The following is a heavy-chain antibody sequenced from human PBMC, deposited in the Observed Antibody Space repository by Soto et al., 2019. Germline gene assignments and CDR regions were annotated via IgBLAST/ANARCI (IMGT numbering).Heavy chain of an antibody. CDR3: ARGMTTVVTPGYYFDY. J-gene: IGHJ4*02. D-gene: IGHD4-17*01. CDR2: IYYSGST. CDR1: GGSISSYY. Sequence: PSETLSLTCTVSGGSISSYYWSWIRQPPGKGLEWIGYIYYSGSTNYNPSLKSRVTISVDTSKNQFSLKLSSVTAADTAVYYCARGMTTVVTPGYYFDYWGQGTLVTVSS. V-gene: IGHV4-59*01.